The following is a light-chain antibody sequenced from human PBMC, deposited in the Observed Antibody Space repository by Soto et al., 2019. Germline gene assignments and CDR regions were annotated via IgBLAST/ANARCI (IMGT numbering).Light chain of an antibody. Sequence: DIHMTQSPSSLSASVGDRATITRLASQSIKNYLNWYQQKPGKAPQLLIYAASTLQRGVPSRFSGSGSGTDFTLTIGSLQPEDSATYYCQQSYSPPPITFGQGTRLEIK. J-gene: IGKJ5*01. CDR2: AAS. V-gene: IGKV1-39*01. CDR1: QSIKNY. CDR3: QQSYSPPPIT.